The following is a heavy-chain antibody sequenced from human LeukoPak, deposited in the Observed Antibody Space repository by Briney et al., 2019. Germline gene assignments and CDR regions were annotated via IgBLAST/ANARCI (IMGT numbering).Heavy chain of an antibody. J-gene: IGHJ5*02. Sequence: PSETLSLTCIVSDDSISSYYWGWIRQPPGKGLEWIGYIYYTGTTNYNPSLKSRVTISVDMAKNQFSLNLRSVTAADTAVYYCARSTVTTTDWFDPWGQGTLVTVSS. V-gene: IGHV4-59*01. CDR3: ARSTVTTTDWFDP. CDR2: IYYTGTT. CDR1: DDSISSYY. D-gene: IGHD4-17*01.